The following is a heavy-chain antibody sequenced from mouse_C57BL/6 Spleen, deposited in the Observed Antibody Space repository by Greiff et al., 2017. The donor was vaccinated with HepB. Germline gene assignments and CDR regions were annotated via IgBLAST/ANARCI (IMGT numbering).Heavy chain of an antibody. CDR2: ISSGSSTI. D-gene: IGHD2-2*01. V-gene: IGHV5-17*01. CDR1: GFTFSDYG. CDR3: AREGLRWYFDV. Sequence: EVQLVESGGGLVKPGGSLKLSCAASGFTFSDYGMHWVRQAPEKGLEWVAYISSGSSTIYYADTVKGRFTISRDNAKNTLFLQMTSLRSEDTAMYYCAREGLRWYFDVWGTGTTVTVSS. J-gene: IGHJ1*03.